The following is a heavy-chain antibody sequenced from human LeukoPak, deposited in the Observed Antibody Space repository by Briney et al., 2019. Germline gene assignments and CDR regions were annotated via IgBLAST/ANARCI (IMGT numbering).Heavy chain of an antibody. CDR2: ISSSSIYI. Sequence: PGGSLRLSCAASGFTFSSYSMNWVRQAPGKGLEWVSSISSSSIYIYYADSVKGRFTISRDNAKNSLYLQMNSLRAEDTAVYYCARVKAHSSSPWMYYYYYYMDVWGKGTTVTVSS. V-gene: IGHV3-21*01. CDR3: ARVKAHSSSPWMYYYYYYMDV. CDR1: GFTFSSYS. D-gene: IGHD6-6*01. J-gene: IGHJ6*03.